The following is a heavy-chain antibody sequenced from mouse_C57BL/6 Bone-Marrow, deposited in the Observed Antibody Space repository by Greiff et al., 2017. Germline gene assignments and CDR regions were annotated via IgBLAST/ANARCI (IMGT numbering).Heavy chain of an antibody. CDR2: INPYNGGT. J-gene: IGHJ2*01. CDR3: ARWNYGSSWNYCDY. CDR1: GYTFTDYY. D-gene: IGHD1-1*01. V-gene: IGHV1-19*01. Sequence: EVKLMESGPVLVKPGASVKMSCKASGYTFTDYYMNWVKQSHGKSLEWIGVINPYNGGTSYNQKFKGKATLTVDKSSSTAYMELNSLTSEDSAVYYCARWNYGSSWNYCDYAGQGTTLTVSS.